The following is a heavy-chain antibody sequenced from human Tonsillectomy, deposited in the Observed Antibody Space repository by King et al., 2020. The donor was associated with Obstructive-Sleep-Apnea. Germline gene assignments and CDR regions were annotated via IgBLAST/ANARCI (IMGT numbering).Heavy chain of an antibody. CDR2: INPNSGGT. D-gene: IGHD1-26*01. CDR3: AREDSGRYYEYGLDV. Sequence: AQLVQSGAEVKKPGASVKVSCKASGYTFTDYYIHWVRQAPGQGLEWMGWINPNSGGTHYAQKFQGWVTMTRDTSISTVYMELSRLRSDDTAVYYCAREDSGRYYEYGLDVWGQGTTVTVSS. CDR1: GYTFTDYY. J-gene: IGHJ6*02. V-gene: IGHV1-2*04.